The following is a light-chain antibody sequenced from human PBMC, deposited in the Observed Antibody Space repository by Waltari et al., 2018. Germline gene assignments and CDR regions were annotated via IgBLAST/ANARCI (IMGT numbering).Light chain of an antibody. CDR2: AVS. CDR1: SSDVGNYNL. CDR3: CSYAGRTTWV. V-gene: IGLV2-23*02. J-gene: IGLJ3*02. Sequence: QSALTQPASVSGSPGQSITISCTGTSSDVGNYNLVSWYQQHPGRAPKLIIYAVSERPSGGSQLFSFSKSANTASLTVSGLQAEDEADYYCCSYAGRTTWVFGGGTNLTVL.